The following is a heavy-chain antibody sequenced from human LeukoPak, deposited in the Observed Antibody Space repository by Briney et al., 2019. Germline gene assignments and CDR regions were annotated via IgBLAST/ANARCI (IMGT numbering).Heavy chain of an antibody. D-gene: IGHD3-10*01. Sequence: ASVKVSCKASGYTFTNYYLHWVRQAPGQGLAWMGIINPSGDTTRYVEKFQGRVTMIRDTSASTVYMGLSSLRSEDTAVYYCARGGYSESFYNPRSYGMDVWGQGTTVIVSS. J-gene: IGHJ6*02. CDR1: GYTFTNYY. CDR2: INPSGDTT. V-gene: IGHV1-46*01. CDR3: ARGGYSESFYNPRSYGMDV.